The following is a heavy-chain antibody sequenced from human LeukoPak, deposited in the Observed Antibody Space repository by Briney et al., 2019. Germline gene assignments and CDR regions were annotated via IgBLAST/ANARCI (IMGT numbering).Heavy chain of an antibody. D-gene: IGHD2/OR15-2a*01. CDR2: VDNDGTGR. CDR3: ARGGAFHAFGV. CDR1: GFTFGRYW. Sequence: PGGSLRLSCAASGFTFGRYWMYWVRQSPEKGLECISRVDNDGTGRVYADSVKGRFTISRDNAKNTAFLQLNSLGTEDTAVYYCARGGAFHAFGVWGQGTVVTVSS. V-gene: IGHV3-74*01. J-gene: IGHJ3*01.